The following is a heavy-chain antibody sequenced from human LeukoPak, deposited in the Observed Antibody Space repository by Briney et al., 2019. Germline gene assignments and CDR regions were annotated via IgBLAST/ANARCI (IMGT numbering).Heavy chain of an antibody. CDR2: IYYSGST. CDR3: ARHPTRDWNWSYNRFDP. CDR1: GGSISSSSYY. V-gene: IGHV4-39*01. J-gene: IGHJ5*02. Sequence: PSETLSLTCTVSGGSISSSSYYWGWIRQPPGKGLGWIGSIYYSGSTYYNPSLKSRVTISVDTSKNQFSLKLSSVTAADTAVYYCARHPTRDWNWSYNRFDPWGQGTLVTVSS. D-gene: IGHD1-7*01.